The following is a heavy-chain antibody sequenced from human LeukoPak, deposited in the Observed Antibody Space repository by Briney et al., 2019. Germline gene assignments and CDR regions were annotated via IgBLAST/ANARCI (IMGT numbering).Heavy chain of an antibody. CDR3: ASLGGEQLP. V-gene: IGHV3-53*01. D-gene: IGHD1/OR15-1a*01. J-gene: IGHJ5*02. CDR2: IYSGDNA. Sequence: PGGSLRLSCAASGFIFTDYFMDWVRQAPGKGLEWVSTIYSGDNANYADSVKGRFTISRDYSKNTLYLQMNSLRADDTAVYYCASLGGEQLPWGQGTLVTVSS. CDR1: GFIFTDYF.